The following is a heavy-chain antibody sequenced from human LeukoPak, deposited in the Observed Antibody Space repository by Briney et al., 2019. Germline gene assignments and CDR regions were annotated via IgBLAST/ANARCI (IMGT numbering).Heavy chain of an antibody. CDR2: ISSSSSYI. Sequence: GGSLRLSCAASGFTFSSYSMNWVRQAPGKGLEWVSSISSSSSYIYYADSVKGRFTISRDNAKNSLYQQMNSLRAEDTAVYYCARPVSSWSSSSRYWGQGTLVTVSS. J-gene: IGHJ4*02. D-gene: IGHD6-6*01. CDR1: GFTFSSYS. V-gene: IGHV3-21*01. CDR3: ARPVSSWSSSSRY.